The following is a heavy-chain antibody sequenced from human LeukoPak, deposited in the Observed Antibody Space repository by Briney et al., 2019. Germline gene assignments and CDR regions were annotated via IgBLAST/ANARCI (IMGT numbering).Heavy chain of an antibody. J-gene: IGHJ4*02. CDR1: GFTFINYW. CDR2: IKSDGSST. Sequence: PGGSLRLSCTASGFTFINYWMHWVRQAPGKGPVWVSRIKSDGSSTRFADSVQGRFTISRDNGKNTVYLQMNSLRAEDTAVYYCARGGDTSNWYPGYFDYWGQGALVTVSS. D-gene: IGHD6-13*01. CDR3: ARGGDTSNWYPGYFDY. V-gene: IGHV3-74*01.